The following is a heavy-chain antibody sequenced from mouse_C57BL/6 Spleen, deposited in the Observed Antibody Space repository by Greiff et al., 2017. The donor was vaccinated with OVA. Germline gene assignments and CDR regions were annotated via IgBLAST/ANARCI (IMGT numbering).Heavy chain of an antibody. CDR2: ISYDGSN. V-gene: IGHV3-6*01. Sequence: VQLQQSGPGLVKPSQSLSLTCSVTGYSITSGYYWNWIRQFPGNKLEWMGYISYDGSNNYNPSLKNRISITRDTSKNQFFLKLNSVTTEDTATYDCARGNAMDYWGQGTSVTVSS. CDR1: GYSITSGYY. J-gene: IGHJ4*01. CDR3: ARGNAMDY.